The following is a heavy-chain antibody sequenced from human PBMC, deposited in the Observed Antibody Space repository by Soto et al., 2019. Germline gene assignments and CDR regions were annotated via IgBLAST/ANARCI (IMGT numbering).Heavy chain of an antibody. CDR1: GFTFSSYA. Sequence: EVQLLESGGGLVQPGGSLRLSCAASGFTFSSYAMRWVRQAPVKGLEWVSAISGSGDSTYYADSVKGRFTISRDNSKNTLSLQMNSLRAEDTAVYYCARGGSGSYYDYWGQGTLVTVSS. D-gene: IGHD1-26*01. V-gene: IGHV3-23*01. CDR3: ARGGSGSYYDY. CDR2: ISGSGDST. J-gene: IGHJ4*02.